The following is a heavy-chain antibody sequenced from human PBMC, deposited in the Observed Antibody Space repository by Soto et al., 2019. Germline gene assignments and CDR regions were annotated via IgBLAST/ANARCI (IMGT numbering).Heavy chain of an antibody. CDR1: GFSLTTSGVG. D-gene: IGHD3-3*01. J-gene: IGHJ4*02. CDR2: IYWDDDK. V-gene: IGHV2-5*02. Sequence: QITLNESGPTVVKPAETLTLTCTFSGFSLTTSGVGVGWIRQSPGKAPEWLALIYWDDDKRYSASLKSRLTSTKDTPKSQVVLTMASVDPADTATYYCAHRILRTVFGLVTTTAIYFDFWGQGTPVVVSS. CDR3: AHRILRTVFGLVTTTAIYFDF.